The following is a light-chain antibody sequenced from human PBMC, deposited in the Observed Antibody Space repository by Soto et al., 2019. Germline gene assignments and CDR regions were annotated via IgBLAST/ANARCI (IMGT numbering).Light chain of an antibody. CDR2: EVS. J-gene: IGLJ1*01. CDR3: TSYTTANTRV. V-gene: IGLV2-14*03. CDR1: SDDIGAFKF. Sequence: QSALTQPASVSGSPGQSITISCTGTSDDIGAFKFVSWYQQHPGKAPILLIYEVSRRPSGVSDRFSGSRTGNTASLTRSGLQAEDESDYYCTSYTTANTRVFGTGTKLTVL.